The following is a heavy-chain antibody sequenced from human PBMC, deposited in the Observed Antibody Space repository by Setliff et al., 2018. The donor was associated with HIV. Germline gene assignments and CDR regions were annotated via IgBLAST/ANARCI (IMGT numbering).Heavy chain of an antibody. V-gene: IGHV1-8*01. CDR2: MNPNSGNT. CDR3: AGSWSRVPYYGMDV. Sequence: GASVKVSCKASGSTFSTYDINWVRQAPGQGPEWMGWMNPNSGNTGYAPKLQGRVTMTRNTSISTAYMELSSLRSDDTAVYYCAGSWSRVPYYGMDVWGQGTTVTVSS. CDR1: GSTFSTYD. D-gene: IGHD6-13*01. J-gene: IGHJ6*02.